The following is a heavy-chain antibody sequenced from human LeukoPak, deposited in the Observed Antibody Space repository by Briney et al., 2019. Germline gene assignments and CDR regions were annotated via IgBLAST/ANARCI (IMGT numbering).Heavy chain of an antibody. CDR2: INHSGST. Sequence: PSETLSLTCAVYGGSFSGYYWSWIRQPPGKGLEWIGEINHSGSTNYNPSLKSRVTISVDTSKNQFSLKLSSVTAADTAVYYCARGRYDSSGYYIEHPFDYWGQGTLVTVSS. CDR3: ARGRYDSSGYYIEHPFDY. D-gene: IGHD3-22*01. J-gene: IGHJ4*02. V-gene: IGHV4-34*01. CDR1: GGSFSGYY.